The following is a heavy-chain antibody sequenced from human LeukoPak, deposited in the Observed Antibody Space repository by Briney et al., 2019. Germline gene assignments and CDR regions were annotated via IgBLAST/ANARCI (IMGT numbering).Heavy chain of an antibody. D-gene: IGHD2-21*02. V-gene: IGHV3-11*05. Sequence: PGGSLRLSCAAFGFTFSDYYMSWIRQAPGKGLEWVSYISSSSSYTNYADSVKGRFTISRDNAKNSLYLQMNSLRAEDTAVYYCASDYCGGDCANYWYFDLWGRGTLVTVSS. CDR3: ASDYCGGDCANYWYFDL. CDR1: GFTFSDYY. J-gene: IGHJ2*01. CDR2: ISSSSSYT.